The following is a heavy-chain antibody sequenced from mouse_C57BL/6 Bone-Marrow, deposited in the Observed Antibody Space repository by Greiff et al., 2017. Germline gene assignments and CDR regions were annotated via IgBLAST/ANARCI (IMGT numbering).Heavy chain of an antibody. CDR1: GYTFTSYW. D-gene: IGHD4-1*01. CDR2: IDPSDSYT. V-gene: IGHV1-69*01. Sequence: QVQLQQPGAELVMPGASVKLSCKASGYTFTSYWMHWVKQRPGQGLEWIGEIDPSDSYTNYNQQFKGKSTLTVDKSSSTAYMQLSSLTSEDSAVYYCERLGRFDYWGQGTTLTVSS. J-gene: IGHJ2*01. CDR3: ERLGRFDY.